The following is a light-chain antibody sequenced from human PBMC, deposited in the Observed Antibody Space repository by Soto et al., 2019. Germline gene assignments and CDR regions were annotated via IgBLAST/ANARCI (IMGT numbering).Light chain of an antibody. Sequence: QSVLTQPASVSGSPGQSITISCTGTSSDVGGYKYVSWYQQHPGKAPKLMIYEVSNRPSGISSRFSGSKSGNTASLTISGLQAEDEADYYCSSYTTSSPFVFGTGTKVTVL. J-gene: IGLJ1*01. CDR3: SSYTTSSPFV. CDR2: EVS. CDR1: SSDVGGYKY. V-gene: IGLV2-14*01.